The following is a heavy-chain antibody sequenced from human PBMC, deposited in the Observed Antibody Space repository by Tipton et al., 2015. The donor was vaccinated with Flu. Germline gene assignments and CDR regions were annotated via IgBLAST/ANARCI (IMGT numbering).Heavy chain of an antibody. V-gene: IGHV3-33*01. CDR1: GFTFYSYG. Sequence: SGFTFYSYGMHWLRQSPGKGLEWVAGIWHDGSTTHYADSVKGRFIISRDNSKNVVYLQMNSLRVEDTATYYCARDLSVPSPRGYFDSWGQGTLVTVSS. CDR2: IWHDGSTT. J-gene: IGHJ4*02. CDR3: ARDLSVPSPRGYFDS.